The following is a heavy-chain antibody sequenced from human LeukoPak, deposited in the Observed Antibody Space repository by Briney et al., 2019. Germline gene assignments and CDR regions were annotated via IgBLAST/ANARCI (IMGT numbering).Heavy chain of an antibody. J-gene: IGHJ4*02. V-gene: IGHV1-24*01. CDR2: FDPEDGET. CDR3: ATPAELVVVNAFDY. Sequence: GASVKVSCKVSGYTLTELSMHLVRQAPGKGLEWMGGFDPEDGETIYAQKFQGRVTMTEDTSTDTAYMELSSLRSEDTAVYYCATPAELVVVNAFDYWAREPWSPSPQ. CDR1: GYTLTELS. D-gene: IGHD3-22*01.